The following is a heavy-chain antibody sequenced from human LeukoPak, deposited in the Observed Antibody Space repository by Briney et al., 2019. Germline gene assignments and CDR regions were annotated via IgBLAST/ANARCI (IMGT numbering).Heavy chain of an antibody. D-gene: IGHD3-10*01. CDR1: GFTFSSYA. CDR2: ISGSGGST. J-gene: IGHJ4*02. V-gene: IGHV3-23*01. CDR3: AKDLGGWFGELLEYYFDY. Sequence: HSGGSLRLSCAASGFTFSSYAMSWVRQAPGKGLEWVSAISGSGGSTYYADSVKGRFTISRDNSKNTLYLQMNSLRAEDTAVYYCAKDLGGWFGELLEYYFDYWGQGTLVTVSS.